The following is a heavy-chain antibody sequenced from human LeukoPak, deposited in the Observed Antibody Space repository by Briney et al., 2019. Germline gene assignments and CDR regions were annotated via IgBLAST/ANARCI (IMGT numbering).Heavy chain of an antibody. CDR1: GGSISSYY. D-gene: IGHD3-22*01. CDR3: ARAYYYDSSGYFFDY. CDR2: IYYSGST. V-gene: IGHV4-59*12. Sequence: SETLSLTCTVSGGSISSYYWSWIRQPPGKGLEWIGYIYYSGSTNYNPSLKSRVTISVDTSKNQFSLKLSSVTAADTAVYYCARAYYYDSSGYFFDYWGQGTLVTVSS. J-gene: IGHJ4*02.